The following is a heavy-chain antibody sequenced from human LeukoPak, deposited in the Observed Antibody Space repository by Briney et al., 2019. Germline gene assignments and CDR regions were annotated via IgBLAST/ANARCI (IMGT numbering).Heavy chain of an antibody. V-gene: IGHV1-69*05. Sequence: SVKVSCKASGGTFSSYAISWVRQAPGQGLGWMGRIIPIFGTANYAQKFQGRVTITTDESTSTAYMELSSLRSEDTAVYYCAREIALYGSGSYSADYWGQGTLVTVSS. J-gene: IGHJ4*02. CDR2: IIPIFGTA. CDR1: GGTFSSYA. D-gene: IGHD3-10*01. CDR3: AREIALYGSGSYSADY.